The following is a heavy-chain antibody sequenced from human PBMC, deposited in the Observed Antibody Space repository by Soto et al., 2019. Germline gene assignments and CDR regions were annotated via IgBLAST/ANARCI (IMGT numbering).Heavy chain of an antibody. J-gene: IGHJ6*02. D-gene: IGHD6-19*01. CDR1: GFTFSSYA. CDR3: ASYPAVAGKEVYYYYGMDV. Sequence: GGSLRLSCAASGFTFSSYAMSWVRQAPGKGLEWVSAISGSGGSTYYADSVKGRFTISRDNSKNTLYLQMNSLRAEDTAVYYCASYPAVAGKEVYYYYGMDVWGQGTTVTVSS. CDR2: ISGSGGST. V-gene: IGHV3-23*01.